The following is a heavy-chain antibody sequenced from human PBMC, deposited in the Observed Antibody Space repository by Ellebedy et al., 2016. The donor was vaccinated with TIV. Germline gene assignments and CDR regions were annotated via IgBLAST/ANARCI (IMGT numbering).Heavy chain of an antibody. D-gene: IGHD4-11*01. CDR2: VKSKTYGGTI. V-gene: IGHV3-15*01. Sequence: GESLKISCEASGLTFSNAWMSWFRQAPGKGLEWVGRVKSKTYGGTIDYAAPVKGRFTISRDESKNTLYLQMNSLKTEDTAVYYCKTKEGYSFEYWGQGTLVTVSS. J-gene: IGHJ4*02. CDR1: GLTFSNAW. CDR3: KTKEGYSFEY.